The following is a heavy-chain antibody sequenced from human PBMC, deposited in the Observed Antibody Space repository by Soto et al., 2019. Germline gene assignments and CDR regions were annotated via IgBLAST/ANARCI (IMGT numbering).Heavy chain of an antibody. CDR3: ARRGYCSGGSCYSGWFDP. CDR2: IYPGDSDT. V-gene: IGHV5-51*01. CDR1: GYSFTSYW. D-gene: IGHD2-15*01. J-gene: IGHJ5*02. Sequence: GESLKISCKGSGYSFTSYWIGWVRQMPGRGLEWMGIIYPGDSDTRYSPSFQGQVTISADKSISTAYLQWSSLKASETAMYYCARRGYCSGGSCYSGWFDPWGQGTLVTVSS.